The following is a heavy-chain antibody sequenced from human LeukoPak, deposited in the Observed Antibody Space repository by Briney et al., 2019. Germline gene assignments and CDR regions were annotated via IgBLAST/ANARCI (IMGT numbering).Heavy chain of an antibody. V-gene: IGHV1-24*01. Sequence: ASVKVSCKVSGYTLTELSMHWVRQAPGKGLEWMGGFHPEDGETIYAQKFQGRVTMTEDTSTDTAYMELSSLRSEDTAVYYCATEYLITMVRGVSSYGMDVWGQGTTVTVSS. CDR2: FHPEDGET. CDR1: GYTLTELS. D-gene: IGHD3-10*01. J-gene: IGHJ6*02. CDR3: ATEYLITMVRGVSSYGMDV.